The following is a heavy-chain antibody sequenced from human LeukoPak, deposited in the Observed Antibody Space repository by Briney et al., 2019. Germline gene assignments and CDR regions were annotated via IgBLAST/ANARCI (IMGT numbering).Heavy chain of an antibody. CDR2: ISWNSGSI. CDR3: AKDTGPSMVRGVSVFDY. D-gene: IGHD3-10*01. J-gene: IGHJ4*02. Sequence: GRSLRLSCAASGFTFDDYAMPWVRQAPGKGLEWVSGISWNSGSIGYADSVKGRFTISRDNAKNSLYLQMNSLRAEDTALYYCAKDTGPSMVRGVSVFDYWGQGTLVTVSS. V-gene: IGHV3-9*01. CDR1: GFTFDDYA.